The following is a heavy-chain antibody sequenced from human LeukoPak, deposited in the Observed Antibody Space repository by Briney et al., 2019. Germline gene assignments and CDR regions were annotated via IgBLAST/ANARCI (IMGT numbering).Heavy chain of an antibody. CDR1: GGSFSSSSYY. J-gene: IGHJ4*02. Sequence: PSETLSLTCTVSGGSFSSSSYYWGWIRQPPGKGLEWIGSLYYSGSTYYNPSLKSRVIISVDTSKNQLSLKLSSVTAADTAMYYCARVPYYSDGSCYSYYMDVWGQGTLVTVSS. V-gene: IGHV4-39*01. D-gene: IGHD2-15*01. CDR2: LYYSGST. CDR3: ARVPYYSDGSCYSYYMDV.